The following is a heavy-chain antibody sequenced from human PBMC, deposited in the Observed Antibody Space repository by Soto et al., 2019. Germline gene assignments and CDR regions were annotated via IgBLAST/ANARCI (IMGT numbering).Heavy chain of an antibody. CDR1: GGSFSGYY. D-gene: IGHD2-15*01. J-gene: IGHJ5*02. Sequence: SETLSLTCAVYGGSFSGYYWSWIRQPPGKGLEWIGEINHSGSTNYNPSLKSRVTISVDTSKNQFSLKLTSVTAADTAVYYCVREGYCSGGICYTWFDPWGQGTLVTVSS. V-gene: IGHV4-34*01. CDR2: INHSGST. CDR3: VREGYCSGGICYTWFDP.